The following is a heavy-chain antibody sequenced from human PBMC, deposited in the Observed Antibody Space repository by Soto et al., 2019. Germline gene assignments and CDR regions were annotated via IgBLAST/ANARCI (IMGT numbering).Heavy chain of an antibody. Sequence: SETLSLTCTVSGGSISSYYWSWIRQPPGKGPEWIGYIYYSGSTNYNPSLKSRVTISVDTSKNQFSLKLSSVTAADTAVYYCARSVLYYDFWSGYYPYYYGMDVWGQGTTVTVSS. V-gene: IGHV4-59*01. CDR3: ARSVLYYDFWSGYYPYYYGMDV. J-gene: IGHJ6*02. CDR1: GGSISSYY. CDR2: IYYSGST. D-gene: IGHD3-3*01.